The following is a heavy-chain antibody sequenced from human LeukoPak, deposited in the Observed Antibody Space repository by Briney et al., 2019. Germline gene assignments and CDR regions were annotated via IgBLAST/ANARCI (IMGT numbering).Heavy chain of an antibody. CDR3: ARQGAEAFDRLPHFDY. CDR1: GYSFTSYW. CDR2: IYPGDSDT. Sequence: GESLKISCKGSGYSFTSYWIGWVRQMPGRGLEWMGIIYPGDSDTRYSPSFQGQVTISADKSISTAYLQWSSLKASDTAMYYCARQGAEAFDRLPHFDYWGQGTLVTVSS. J-gene: IGHJ4*02. V-gene: IGHV5-51*01. D-gene: IGHD3-9*01.